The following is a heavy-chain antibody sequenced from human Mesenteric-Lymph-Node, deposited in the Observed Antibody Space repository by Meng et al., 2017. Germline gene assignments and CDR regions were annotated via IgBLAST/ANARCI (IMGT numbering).Heavy chain of an antibody. V-gene: IGHV4-4*02. CDR1: GGSTSSSNW. CDR2: IYHSGGT. CDR3: ARGYYDSSGYGYWYFDL. D-gene: IGHD3-22*01. J-gene: IGHJ2*01. Sequence: QLPRLEPGPGLAKPSGHLSLTFSVSGGSTSSSNWWSWVRQPPGRGLEWIGEIYHSGGTNYNPSLKSRVTISVDTSKNQFSLKLRSVTAADTAVYYCARGYYDSSGYGYWYFDLWGRGTLVTVSS.